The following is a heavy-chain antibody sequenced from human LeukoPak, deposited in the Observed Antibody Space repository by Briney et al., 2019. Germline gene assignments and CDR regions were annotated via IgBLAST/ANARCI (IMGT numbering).Heavy chain of an antibody. CDR3: AKALREQLVGNLDY. Sequence: PGGSLRLSCAASGFTFSSYSMNWVRQAPGKWLEWVSAISGSGGSTYYADSVKGRFTISRDNSKNTLYLQMNSLRAEDTAVYYCAKALREQLVGNLDYWGQGTLVSVSS. J-gene: IGHJ4*02. D-gene: IGHD6-6*01. V-gene: IGHV3-23*01. CDR2: ISGSGGST. CDR1: GFTFSSYS.